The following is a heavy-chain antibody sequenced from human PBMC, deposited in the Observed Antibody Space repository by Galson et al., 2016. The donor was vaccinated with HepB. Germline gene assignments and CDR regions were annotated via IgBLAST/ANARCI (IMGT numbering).Heavy chain of an antibody. CDR1: GINFNVAW. CDR3: VTGGGNYGFDF. CDR2: IRRQSDGGTS. J-gene: IGHJ4*02. D-gene: IGHD1-26*01. Sequence: SLRLSCAASGINFNVAWMNWVRQVQGKGLEWVGRIRRQSDGGTSDYAAPVKGRIVISRDDSQNMLFLQVNSLKTEDTAVYYCVTGGGNYGFDFWGQGALVTVSS. V-gene: IGHV3-15*07.